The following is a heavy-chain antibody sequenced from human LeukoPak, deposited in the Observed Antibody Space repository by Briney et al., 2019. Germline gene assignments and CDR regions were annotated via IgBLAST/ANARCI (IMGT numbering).Heavy chain of an antibody. CDR3: ARDFYYDSSGYFSFDY. Sequence: GGSLRLSCAASGFTFSSYSMNWVRQAPGKGLEWVLSISSSSSYIYYADSVKGRFTISRDNAKNSLYLQMNSLRAEDTAVYYCARDFYYDSSGYFSFDYWGQGTLVTVSS. D-gene: IGHD3-22*01. CDR2: ISSSSSYI. CDR1: GFTFSSYS. V-gene: IGHV3-21*01. J-gene: IGHJ4*02.